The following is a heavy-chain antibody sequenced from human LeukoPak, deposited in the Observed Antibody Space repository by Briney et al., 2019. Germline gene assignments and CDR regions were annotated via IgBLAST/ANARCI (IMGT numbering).Heavy chain of an antibody. D-gene: IGHD6-13*01. J-gene: IGHJ4*02. CDR3: ARGNLYSSSWYLDDY. Sequence: KPSETLSLTCAVYGGSFSGYYWSWIRQPPGKGLEWIGEINHSGSTNYNPSLKSPVTISVDTSKNQFSLKLSSVTAADTAVYYCARGNLYSSSWYLDDYWGQGTLVTVSS. CDR1: GGSFSGYY. CDR2: INHSGST. V-gene: IGHV4-34*01.